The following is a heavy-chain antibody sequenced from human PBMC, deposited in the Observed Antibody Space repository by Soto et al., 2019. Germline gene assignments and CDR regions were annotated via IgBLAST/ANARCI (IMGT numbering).Heavy chain of an antibody. CDR1: AVSLSNARMG. CDR3: ARIKRGSSWYVRGSEWFDP. Sequence: GPTMVSPTESLTVTCTVAAVSLSNARMGVSWIRQPPGKALEWLAHIFSNDEKSYSTSLKSRLTISKDTSKSQVVLTMTNMDPVDTATYYCARIKRGSSWYVRGSEWFDPWGQGTLVTVSS. J-gene: IGHJ5*02. V-gene: IGHV2-26*01. CDR2: IFSNDEK. D-gene: IGHD6-13*01.